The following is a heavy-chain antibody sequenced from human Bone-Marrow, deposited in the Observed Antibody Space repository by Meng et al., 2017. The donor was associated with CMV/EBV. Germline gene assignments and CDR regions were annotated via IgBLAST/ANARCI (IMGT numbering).Heavy chain of an antibody. V-gene: IGHV1-2*02. CDR3: ARRESYSSSPRWGMDV. D-gene: IGHD6-6*01. J-gene: IGHJ6*02. CDR2: INPNSGGT. Sequence: ASVKVSCKASGYTLTGYYMHWVRQVPGQGLEWMGWINPNSGGTNYAQKFQGRVTMTTDTSISTAYMELRRLRSYDTAVYYCARRESYSSSPRWGMDVWGQGTTVTVSS. CDR1: GYTLTGYY.